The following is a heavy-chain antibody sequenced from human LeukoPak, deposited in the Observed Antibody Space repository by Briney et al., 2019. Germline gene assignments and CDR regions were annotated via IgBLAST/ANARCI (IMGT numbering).Heavy chain of an antibody. J-gene: IGHJ6*02. Sequence: GGSLRLSCAASGLSFSSYEMNWVRQAPGKGLEWVPNINRDSKIIHYADSVKGRFTISRDNAENSLFLQMNSLRAEDTAAYYCARRVPYFGMDVWGQGTTVTVSS. V-gene: IGHV3-48*03. D-gene: IGHD4/OR15-4a*01. CDR3: ARRVPYFGMDV. CDR2: INRDSKII. CDR1: GLSFSSYE.